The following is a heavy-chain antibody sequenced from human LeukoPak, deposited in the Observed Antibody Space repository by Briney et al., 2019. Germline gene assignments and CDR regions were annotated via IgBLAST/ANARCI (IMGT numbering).Heavy chain of an antibody. D-gene: IGHD6-6*01. V-gene: IGHV4-30-2*01. J-gene: IGHJ6*03. CDR2: IYHSGST. CDR3: ARDRQYSSPSGGNYYYYMDV. Sequence: PSQTLSLTCTVSGGSISSGGYYWSWIRQPPGKGLEWIGYIYHSGSTYYNPSLKSRVTISVDRSKNQFSLKLSSVTAADTAVYYCARDRQYSSPSGGNYYYYMDVWGKGTTVTVSS. CDR1: GGSISSGGYY.